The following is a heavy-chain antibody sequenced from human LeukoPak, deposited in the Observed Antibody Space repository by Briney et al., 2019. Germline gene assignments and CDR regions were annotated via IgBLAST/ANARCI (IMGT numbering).Heavy chain of an antibody. CDR2: ISAYNGNT. CDR1: GGTFSSYA. CDR3: ARERRSSYCGGDCYIKDV. Sequence: GASVKVSCKASGGTFSSYAISWVRQAPGQGLEWMGWISAYNGNTNYAQKLQGRGTMTTDTSTSTAYMELRSLRSDDTAVYYCARERRSSYCGGDCYIKDVWGKGTTVTVSS. V-gene: IGHV1-18*01. J-gene: IGHJ6*04. D-gene: IGHD2-21*01.